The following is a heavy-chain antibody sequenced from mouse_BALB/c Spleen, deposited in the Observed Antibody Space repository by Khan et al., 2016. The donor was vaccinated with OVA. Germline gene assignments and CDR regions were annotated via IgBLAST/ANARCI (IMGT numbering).Heavy chain of an antibody. J-gene: IGHJ2*01. CDR3: ATSYYYGYYFDY. CDR1: GFTFSSYG. Sequence: EVRLVESGGGLVQPGGSRKLSCAASGFTFSSYGMHWVRQAPEKGLEWVAYISGDSSTIYYADTVKGRFTISRDNPKNTLFLQMNSLMSEDTAMYYCATSYYYGYYFDYWGPGTTLTVSS. V-gene: IGHV5-17*02. D-gene: IGHD1-1*01. CDR2: ISGDSSTI.